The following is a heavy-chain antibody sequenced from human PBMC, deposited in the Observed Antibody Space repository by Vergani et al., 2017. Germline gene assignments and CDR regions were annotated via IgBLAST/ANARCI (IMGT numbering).Heavy chain of an antibody. CDR3: ARAPNHSGYYYMDG. D-gene: IGHD1-26*01. Sequence: QLQLQESGSGLVKPSQTLSLTCAVSGGSISSGGYSWSWIRQPPGKGLEWIGYIYHSGSTYYNPSLKSRVTISVDRSKNKFSLKLSSVTAADTAVYYCARAPNHSGYYYMDGWGKGTTVTVSS. V-gene: IGHV4-30-2*01. CDR2: IYHSGST. J-gene: IGHJ6*03. CDR1: GGSISSGGYS.